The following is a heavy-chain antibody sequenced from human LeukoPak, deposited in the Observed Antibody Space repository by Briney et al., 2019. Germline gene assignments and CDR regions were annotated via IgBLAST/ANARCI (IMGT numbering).Heavy chain of an antibody. D-gene: IGHD4-11*01. CDR3: ARSGTTVTADLYY. J-gene: IGHJ4*02. V-gene: IGHV3-53*01. Sequence: GGSLRLSCAASGFTVSSNYMSWVRQAPGKGLEWVSVIYSGGSTYYAHSVKGRFTISRYNSKNTLYLQMNSLRAEDTAVYYCARSGTTVTADLYYWGQGTLVTVSS. CDR1: GFTVSSNY. CDR2: IYSGGST.